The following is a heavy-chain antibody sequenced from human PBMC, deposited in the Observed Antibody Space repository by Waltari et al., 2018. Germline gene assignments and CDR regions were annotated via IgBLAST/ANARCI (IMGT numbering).Heavy chain of an antibody. V-gene: IGHV3-30*02. J-gene: IGHJ5*02. Sequence: QAQLVESGGGVVQPGGSLRISCAASGFNFNNHGLHWVRQAPGNGPVWVAFIEYGGYNKHYADSVNGRFTIHRDKSKNTLYLQLSGLSREDTAVYSCAKGPDSSHYCSNWLDPWGQGTLVTVSS. CDR1: GFNFNNHG. CDR2: IEYGGYNK. CDR3: AKGPDSSHYCSNWLDP. D-gene: IGHD3-22*01.